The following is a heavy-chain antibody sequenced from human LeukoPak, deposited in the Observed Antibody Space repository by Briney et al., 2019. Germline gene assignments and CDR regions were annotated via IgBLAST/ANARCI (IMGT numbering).Heavy chain of an antibody. J-gene: IGHJ4*02. V-gene: IGHV4-39*01. CDR1: GGSISSSSYY. CDR2: IYYSGST. CDR3: ARLDGYYDILTGYRYYFDY. D-gene: IGHD3-9*01. Sequence: SVTLSLTCTVSGGSISSSSYYWGWIRQPPGKGLEWIGSIYYSGSTYYNPSLKSRVTISVDTSKNQFSLKLSSVTAADTAVYYCARLDGYYDILTGYRYYFDYWGQGTLVTVSS.